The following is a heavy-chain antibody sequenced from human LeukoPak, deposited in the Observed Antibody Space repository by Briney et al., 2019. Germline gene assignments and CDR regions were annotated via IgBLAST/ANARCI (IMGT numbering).Heavy chain of an antibody. CDR2: ISGSGGST. D-gene: IGHD6-19*01. Sequence: GGSLRLSCAASVFIFSSYAMSWVRQARWKGLGWVSAISGSGGSTDYADSVKGRFTISRDNSKNTLYLQMNSLRAEDAAVYYCANGLYNSGWYVDYWGQGTLVTVSS. J-gene: IGHJ4*02. V-gene: IGHV3-23*01. CDR1: VFIFSSYA. CDR3: ANGLYNSGWYVDY.